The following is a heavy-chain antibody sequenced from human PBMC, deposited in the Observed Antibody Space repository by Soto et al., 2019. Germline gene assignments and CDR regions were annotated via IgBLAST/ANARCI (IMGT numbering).Heavy chain of an antibody. J-gene: IGHJ4*02. CDR2: ISAAGGRK. CDR3: ARDWYYIFFDY. Sequence: GGSLRLSCEASGFTFSSHAISWVRRAPGKGLEWVSAISAAGGRKYYANSVRGRFSISRDSSKNIVFLEMSRLRAEDTAVYYCARDWYYIFFDYWGQGTLVTVAS. D-gene: IGHD1-7*01. V-gene: IGHV3-23*01. CDR1: GFTFSSHA.